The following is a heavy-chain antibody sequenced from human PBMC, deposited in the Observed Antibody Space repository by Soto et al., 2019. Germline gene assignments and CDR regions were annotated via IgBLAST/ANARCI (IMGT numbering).Heavy chain of an antibody. D-gene: IGHD3-3*01. CDR2: ISWNSGSI. V-gene: IGHV3-9*01. J-gene: IGHJ3*02. Sequence: EVQLVESGGGLVQPGRSLRLSCAASGFTFDDYAMHWVRQAPGKGLEWVSGISWNSGSIGYADSVKGRFTISRDNAKNSLYLQMNSLRAEDTALYYCAKALREWSNDAFDIWGQGTMVTVSS. CDR1: GFTFDDYA. CDR3: AKALREWSNDAFDI.